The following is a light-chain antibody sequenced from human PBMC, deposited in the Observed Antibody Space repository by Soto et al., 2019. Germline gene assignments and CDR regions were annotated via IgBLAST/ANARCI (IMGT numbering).Light chain of an antibody. CDR3: SSYAGSNNMV. V-gene: IGLV2-8*01. CDR2: EVS. Sequence: QSVLTQPPSASGSPGQSVTISCTGTSSDVGGYNYVSWYQQHPGKAPKLVIYEVSKRPSGVPDRFSGSKSGNTASLTVSGLQAEDDADYYCSSYAGSNNMVFGGGTKLTVL. J-gene: IGLJ2*01. CDR1: SSDVGGYNY.